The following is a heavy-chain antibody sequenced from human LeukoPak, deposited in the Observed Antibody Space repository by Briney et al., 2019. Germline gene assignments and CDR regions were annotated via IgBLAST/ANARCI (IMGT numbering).Heavy chain of an antibody. CDR2: INQDGSEK. CDR3: GRDIKGGNDY. Sequence: GGSLRLSCAASGFTFSNYWMSWVRQAPGKGLEWVANINQDGSEKSYVDSVEGRFTISRDNAKKSLYLHVNSLRAEDTAVYYNGRDIKGGNDYWGKGPLFTVS. CDR1: GFTFSNYW. J-gene: IGHJ4*02. V-gene: IGHV3-7*04. D-gene: IGHD4-23*01.